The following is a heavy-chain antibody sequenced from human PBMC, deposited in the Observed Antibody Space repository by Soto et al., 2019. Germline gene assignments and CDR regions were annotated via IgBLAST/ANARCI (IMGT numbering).Heavy chain of an antibody. Sequence: PSETLSLTCTVSGGSISSYYWSWIRQPPGKGLEWIGYIYYSGSTNYNPSLKSRVTISVDTSKNQFSLKLSSVTAADTAVYYCARSYYDFWSGYFFGYWGQGTLVTVSS. CDR1: GGSISSYY. V-gene: IGHV4-59*01. CDR3: ARSYYDFWSGYFFGY. D-gene: IGHD3-3*01. J-gene: IGHJ4*02. CDR2: IYYSGST.